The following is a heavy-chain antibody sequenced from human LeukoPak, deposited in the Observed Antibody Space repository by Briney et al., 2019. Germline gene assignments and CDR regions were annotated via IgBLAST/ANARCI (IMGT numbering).Heavy chain of an antibody. CDR1: GYTFTSYY. CDR2: INPSGGSK. Sequence: ASVTVSCKASGYTFTSYYMHWVRQAPGQGLEWMGIINPSGGSKRYAQKFQGRVTMTRDTSTSTVYMELSSLRSEDTAVYYCARDCNSTSCYRVDAFDIWGQGTMVTVSS. CDR3: ARDCNSTSCYRVDAFDI. J-gene: IGHJ3*02. D-gene: IGHD2-2*01. V-gene: IGHV1-46*01.